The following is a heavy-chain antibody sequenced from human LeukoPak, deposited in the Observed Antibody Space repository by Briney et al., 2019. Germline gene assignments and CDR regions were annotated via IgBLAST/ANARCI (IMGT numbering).Heavy chain of an antibody. J-gene: IGHJ6*03. CDR2: IRYDGSNK. D-gene: IGHD2-2*02. V-gene: IGHV3-30*02. CDR3: AKSYCSSTSCYKGYYYYMDV. CDR1: GFTFSSYG. Sequence: GGSLRLSCAASGFTFSSYGMHWVRQAPGKGLEWVAFIRYDGSNKYYADSVKGRFTISRDNSKNTLYLQMNSLRAEDTAVYYCAKSYCSSTSCYKGYYYYMDVWGKGTTVTVSS.